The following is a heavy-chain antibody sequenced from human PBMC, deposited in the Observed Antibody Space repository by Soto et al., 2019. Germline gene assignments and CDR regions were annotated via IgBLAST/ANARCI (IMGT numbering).Heavy chain of an antibody. CDR1: GFTFINAW. CDR2: IKSKTDGGTT. D-gene: IGHD3-9*01. J-gene: IGHJ4*02. V-gene: IGHV3-15*01. CDR3: TTDPTYYDILTGPFYDY. Sequence: GGPLRLSCAASGFTFINAWMSWVRQAPGKGLEWVGRIKSKTDGGTTDYAAPVKGRFTISRDDSKNTLYLQMNSLKTEDTAVYYCTTDPTYYDILTGPFYDYWGQGTLVTVSS.